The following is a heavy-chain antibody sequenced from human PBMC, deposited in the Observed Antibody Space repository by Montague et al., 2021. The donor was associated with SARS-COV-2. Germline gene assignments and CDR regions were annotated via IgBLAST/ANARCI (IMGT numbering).Heavy chain of an antibody. CDR2: IHTSGST. CDR3: ASGKYYDFWSGYYSHDYVSGMDV. D-gene: IGHD3-3*01. Sequence: SETLSLTCTVSGGSISSYYWSWIRQSAGKGLEWIGRIHTSGSTDXNPSLNSRVTMSVDTSKNQFSLKLSSVTAADTAVYYCASGKYYDFWSGYYSHDYVSGMDVGCQGTTVTVS. CDR1: GGSISSYY. J-gene: IGHJ6*02. V-gene: IGHV4-4*07.